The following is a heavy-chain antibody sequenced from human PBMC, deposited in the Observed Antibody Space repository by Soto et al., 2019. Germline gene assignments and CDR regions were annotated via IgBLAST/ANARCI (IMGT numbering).Heavy chain of an antibody. CDR2: ISAHNGNT. CDR1: GYALTTYG. D-gene: IGHD1-1*01. V-gene: IGHV1-18*01. CDR3: ARGRYGDY. J-gene: IGHJ4*02. Sequence: QVHLVQSGAEVKKPGASVKVSCKGSGYALTTYGITWVRQAPGQGLEWMGWISAHNGNTNYAQKLQGRVTVTRDTSTSTAYMELRRLRSDDTAVYYCARGRYGDYWGQGALVTVSS.